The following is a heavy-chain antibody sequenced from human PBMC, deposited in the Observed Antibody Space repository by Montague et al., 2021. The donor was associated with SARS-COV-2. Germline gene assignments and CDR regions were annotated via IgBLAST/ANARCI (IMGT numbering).Heavy chain of an antibody. V-gene: IGHV4-39*02. CDR3: AREAYYYDISGYYGGGYYYYYGMDV. Sequence: SETLSLTCTVSGGSISSSSYYWGWIRQPPGKGLEWIGSIYYSGSTYYNPSLKSRVTISVDTSKNQFSLKLSSVTAADTAVYYCAREAYYYDISGYYGGGYYYYYGMDVWGQGTTVTVSS. J-gene: IGHJ6*02. CDR1: GGSISSSSYY. D-gene: IGHD3-22*01. CDR2: IYYSGST.